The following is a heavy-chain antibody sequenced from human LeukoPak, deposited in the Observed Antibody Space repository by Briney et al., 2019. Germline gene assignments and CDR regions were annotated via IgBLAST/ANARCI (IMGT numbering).Heavy chain of an antibody. CDR2: ISSSSSYT. CDR1: GFTFSSYE. CDR3: ARGRYNWKGEGENWFDP. Sequence: GGSLRLSCAASGFTFSSYEMNWVRQAPGKGLEWVSSISSSSSYTYYADSVKGRLTISRDNAKNSLYLQMNSLRAEDTALYYCARGRYNWKGEGENWFDPWGQGTLVTVSS. D-gene: IGHD1-20*01. V-gene: IGHV3-21*01. J-gene: IGHJ5*02.